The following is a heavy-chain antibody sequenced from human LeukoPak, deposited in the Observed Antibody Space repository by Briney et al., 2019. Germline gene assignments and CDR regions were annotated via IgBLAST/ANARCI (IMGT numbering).Heavy chain of an antibody. D-gene: IGHD4-11*01. CDR1: GFSFSSNW. CDR3: VGDRTTVTLFDF. Sequence: GGSLRLSCAASGFSFSSNWMHWVRQAPGKGLVWVSRISTDGSITGYADSVKGQFTVSRDNAKNMLYLQMNSLRAEDTAVYYCVGDRTTVTLFDFGGQGTQVTVSS. J-gene: IGHJ4*02. CDR2: ISTDGSIT. V-gene: IGHV3-74*01.